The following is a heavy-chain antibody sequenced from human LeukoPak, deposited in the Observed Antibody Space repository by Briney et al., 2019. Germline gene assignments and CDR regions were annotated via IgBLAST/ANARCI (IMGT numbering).Heavy chain of an antibody. V-gene: IGHV1-46*01. CDR2: INPSGGST. CDR3: ARQGTYSSAIGMGY. CDR1: GYTLTELS. J-gene: IGHJ4*02. Sequence: VASVKVSCKVSGYTLTELSMHWVRQAPGQGLEWMGVINPSGGSTSYAQKFQGRVTMTRDTSTRTVYMEVNSLRSEDTAVYYCARQGTYSSAIGMGYWGQGTLVTVSS. D-gene: IGHD6-19*01.